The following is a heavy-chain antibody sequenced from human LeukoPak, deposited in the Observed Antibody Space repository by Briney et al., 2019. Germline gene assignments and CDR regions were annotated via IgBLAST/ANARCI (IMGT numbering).Heavy chain of an antibody. CDR2: IYYSGST. CDR1: GGSISSYY. Sequence: SETLSLTCTVSGGSISSYYWSWIRQPPGKGLEWIGYIYYSGSTHYNPSLKSRVTISVDTSKNQFSLKLSSVTAADTAVYYCARESKGTFDPWGQGTLVTVSS. J-gene: IGHJ5*02. D-gene: IGHD1-1*01. CDR3: ARESKGTFDP. V-gene: IGHV4-59*01.